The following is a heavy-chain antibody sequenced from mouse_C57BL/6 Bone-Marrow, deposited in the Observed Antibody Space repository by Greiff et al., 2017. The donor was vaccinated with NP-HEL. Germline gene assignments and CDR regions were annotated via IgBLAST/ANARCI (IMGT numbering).Heavy chain of an antibody. CDR3: ARVRFRYYAMDY. V-gene: IGHV1-55*01. J-gene: IGHJ4*01. CDR2: IYPGSGST. CDR1: GYTFTSYW. Sequence: VQLQQPGAELVKPGASVKMSCKASGYTFTSYWITWVKQRPGQGLEWIGDIYPGSGSTTYNEKFKSKATLTVDTSSSTAYMQLSSLTSEDSAVYYCARVRFRYYAMDYWGQGTSVTVSS.